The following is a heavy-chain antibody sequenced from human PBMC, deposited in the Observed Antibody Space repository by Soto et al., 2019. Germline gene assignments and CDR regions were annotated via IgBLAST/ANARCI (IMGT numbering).Heavy chain of an antibody. CDR1: GFTFTNYW. D-gene: IGHD3-16*01. J-gene: IGHJ4*02. Sequence: EVQLVESGGGLVQPGGSLRLSCAASGFTFTNYWMRWVRQAPGQGLEWVANIKQDGSETYYVDSVRGRFTISRDNAKNSLYLEMHSLGDDYTALYYCASGLGGVRGFWGQGTLVAVSS. V-gene: IGHV3-7*01. CDR2: IKQDGSET. CDR3: ASGLGGVRGF.